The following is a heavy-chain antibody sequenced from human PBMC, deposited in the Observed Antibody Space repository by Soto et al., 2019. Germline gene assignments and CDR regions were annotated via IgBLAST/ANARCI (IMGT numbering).Heavy chain of an antibody. CDR2: IYYSGST. D-gene: IGHD3-10*01. J-gene: IGHJ4*02. Sequence: SETLSLTCTVSGGSISSSSYYWGWIRQPPGKGLEWIGSIYYSGSTYYNPSLKSRVTISVDTSKNQFSLKLSSVTAADTAVYYCARHLRGSYYNVNDDWGQGTLVTVSS. CDR1: GGSISSSSYY. CDR3: ARHLRGSYYNVNDD. V-gene: IGHV4-39*01.